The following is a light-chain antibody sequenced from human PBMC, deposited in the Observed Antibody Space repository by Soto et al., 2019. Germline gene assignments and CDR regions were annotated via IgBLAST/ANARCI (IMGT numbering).Light chain of an antibody. V-gene: IGKV3-20*01. CDR2: GAS. Sequence: EIVLTQSPGALSVAPGETLSLSCRANEAINNNFVAWYQQRPGQVPRLLMYGASIRVSGVPDRISGRRSGTGFILNIARVEPEDSAVYFCQQYHLSPLTFGGGTQV. J-gene: IGKJ4*01. CDR1: EAINNNF. CDR3: QQYHLSPLT.